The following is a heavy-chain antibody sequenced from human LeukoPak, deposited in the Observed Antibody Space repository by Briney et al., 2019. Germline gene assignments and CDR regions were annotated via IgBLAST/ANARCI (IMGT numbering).Heavy chain of an antibody. Sequence: GASLQICCEGAGYIFTSYWIGWGRQLPGKGLEWMGIIYPGDSDTKDSPSFQGQVTISADKSISTAYLQWSSLKASDTAMYYCARQTKPYYYYYGMDVWGKGTTVTVSS. CDR3: ARQTKPYYYYYGMDV. CDR1: GYIFTSYW. V-gene: IGHV5-51*01. J-gene: IGHJ6*04. D-gene: IGHD1-14*01. CDR2: IYPGDSDT.